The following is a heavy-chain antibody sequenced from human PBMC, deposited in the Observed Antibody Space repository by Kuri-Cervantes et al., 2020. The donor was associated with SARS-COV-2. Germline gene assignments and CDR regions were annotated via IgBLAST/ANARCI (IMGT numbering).Heavy chain of an antibody. Sequence: GESLKISCAASGFTFSSYGMHWVRQAPGKGLEWVAVISYDGSNKYYADSVKGRFTISRDNSKNTLYLQMNSLRAEDTAVYYCVRHELGIWFGELFHDAFDIWGQGTMVTVSS. J-gene: IGHJ3*02. D-gene: IGHD3-10*01. CDR2: ISYDGSNK. CDR1: GFTFSSYG. CDR3: VRHELGIWFGELFHDAFDI. V-gene: IGHV3-30*03.